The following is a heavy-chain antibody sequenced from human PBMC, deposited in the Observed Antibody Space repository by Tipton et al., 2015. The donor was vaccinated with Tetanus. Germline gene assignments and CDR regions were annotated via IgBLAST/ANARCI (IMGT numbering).Heavy chain of an antibody. Sequence: TLSLTCSVSGASIRNYYWTWLRQPPGRGLEWIGFVHYSGRTNYSPSLRSRVSLSVDTSKNQFSLNLSSVTAADTAVYYCARIGWPQQNKPAFDIWGQGTVVTVSS. V-gene: IGHV4-59*01. CDR1: GASIRNYY. CDR2: VHYSGRT. CDR3: ARIGWPQQNKPAFDI. D-gene: IGHD6-19*01. J-gene: IGHJ3*02.